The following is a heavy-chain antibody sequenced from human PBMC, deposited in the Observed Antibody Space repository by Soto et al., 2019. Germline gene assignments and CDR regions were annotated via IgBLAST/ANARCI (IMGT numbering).Heavy chain of an antibody. V-gene: IGHV2-26*01. D-gene: IGHD4-17*01. CDR1: GFSLTNGRMG. CDR3: ARMGGDYNYYGLDV. J-gene: IGHJ6*02. CDR2: FFSDAER. Sequence: SGPTLVNPTEPLTLTCSVSGFSLTNGRMGVSWIRQPPGKALEWLAHFFSDAERSYSTSMQSRLNMYKDSSGSQVVLTMTNMAPADTATYFCARMGGDYNYYGLDVWGHGIAVTVSS.